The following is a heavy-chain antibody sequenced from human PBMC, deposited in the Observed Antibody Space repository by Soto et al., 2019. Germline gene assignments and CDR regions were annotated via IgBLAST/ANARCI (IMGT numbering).Heavy chain of an antibody. CDR3: AKLGSSSWSPHYYFDD. D-gene: IGHD2-2*01. CDR2: ITDSGDDT. Sequence: EVQLLESGGGLVQPGGSLRLSCAASGFTFNNYAMGWVRQAPGKGLEWVSAITDSGDDTYYIDSVKGRFTISRDNSTSTLYLQMNSLRAEDTAIYYCAKLGSSSWSPHYYFDDWGQGTLVTVSS. J-gene: IGHJ4*02. V-gene: IGHV3-23*01. CDR1: GFTFNNYA.